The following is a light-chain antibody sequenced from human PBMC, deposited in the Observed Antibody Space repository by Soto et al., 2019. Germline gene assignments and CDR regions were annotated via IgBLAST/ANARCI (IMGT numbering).Light chain of an antibody. CDR1: QSIDSW. Sequence: DIQMTQSPSTLSASVGDRVTITCRASQSIDSWLAWYQHKPGKTPNLLIYEASSLESGVPSRFSGSGSGTEFTPTIISLQPADFATYYCQQDSSYAAGTFGQGTKVEIK. CDR3: QQDSSYAAGT. J-gene: IGKJ1*01. CDR2: EAS. V-gene: IGKV1-5*03.